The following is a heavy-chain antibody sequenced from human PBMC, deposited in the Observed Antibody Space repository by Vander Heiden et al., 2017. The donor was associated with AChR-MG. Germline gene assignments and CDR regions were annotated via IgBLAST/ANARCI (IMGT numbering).Heavy chain of an antibody. D-gene: IGHD2-21*02. CDR3: ARRAYCGGDCYFDSYFNS. CDR1: GYTFTSNS. Sequence: EVQLAQSGAEVKKPGESLKLSCNGSGYTFTSNSVGWVRQMPGKGLEWMGIIYPGDSDTRYSPPFQGHVTISADKSISTAYLQWSSLKASDTAMYYCARRAYCGGDCYFDSYFNSWGQGTLVTVSS. V-gene: IGHV5-51*01. J-gene: IGHJ4*02. CDR2: IYPGDSDT.